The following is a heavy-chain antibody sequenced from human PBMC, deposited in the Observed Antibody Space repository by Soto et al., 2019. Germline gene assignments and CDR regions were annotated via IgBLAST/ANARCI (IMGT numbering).Heavy chain of an antibody. CDR3: ARVRYSSSSEGWFDP. D-gene: IGHD6-6*01. V-gene: IGHV4-38-2*01. Sequence: SETLSLTCAVSGYSISSGYYWGWIRQPPGKGLEWIGSIYHSGSTYYNPSLKSRVTISVGTSKNQFSLKLSSVTAADTAVYYCARVRYSSSSEGWFDPWGQGTLVTVSS. J-gene: IGHJ5*02. CDR2: IYHSGST. CDR1: GYSISSGYY.